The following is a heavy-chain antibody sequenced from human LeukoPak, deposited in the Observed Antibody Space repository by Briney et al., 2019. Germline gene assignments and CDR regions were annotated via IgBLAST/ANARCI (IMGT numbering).Heavy chain of an antibody. CDR1: GYTFTSYG. J-gene: IGHJ6*03. D-gene: IGHD6-19*01. V-gene: IGHV1-18*01. CDR3: ARAVAGMKSYYYYYYMDV. CDR2: IGAYNGNT. Sequence: ASVKVSCKASGYTFTSYGISWVRQAPGQGLEWMGWIGAYNGNTNYAQKLQGRVAMTTDTSTSTAYMELRSLRSDDTAVYYCARAVAGMKSYYYYYYMDVWGKGTTVTISS.